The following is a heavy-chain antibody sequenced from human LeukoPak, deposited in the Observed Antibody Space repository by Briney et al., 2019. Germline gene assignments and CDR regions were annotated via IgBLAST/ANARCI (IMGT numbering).Heavy chain of an antibody. Sequence: PSETLSLTCTVSGGSISSSSYYWGWIRQPPGKGLEWIGSIYYSGSTYYNPSLKSRVTISVDTSKNQFSLKLSSVTAADTAVYFCARHGFQFLIDTNMHYYYMDVWGKGTTVTVSS. CDR2: IYYSGST. D-gene: IGHD2-2*01. CDR1: GGSISSSSYY. J-gene: IGHJ6*03. V-gene: IGHV4-39*01. CDR3: ARHGFQFLIDTNMHYYYMDV.